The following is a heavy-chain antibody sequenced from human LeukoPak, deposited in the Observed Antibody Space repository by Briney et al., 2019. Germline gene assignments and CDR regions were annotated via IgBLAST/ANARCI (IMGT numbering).Heavy chain of an antibody. CDR2: IHSSGST. CDR1: GGSISSWDYY. V-gene: IGHV4-30-4*01. D-gene: IGHD4-17*01. J-gene: IGHJ4*02. Sequence: PSETLSLTYTVSGGSISSWDYYWSWIRQPPGKGLEWIGYIHSSGSTYYNPSLKSRVTISVDTSKNQFSLRLSSVTAADTAVYYCATKPNGDYYFDYWGQGTLVTVSS. CDR3: ATKPNGDYYFDY.